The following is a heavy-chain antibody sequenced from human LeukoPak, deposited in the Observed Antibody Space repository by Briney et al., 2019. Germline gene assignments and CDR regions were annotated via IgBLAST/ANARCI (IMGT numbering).Heavy chain of an antibody. CDR1: GGSISSGSYY. Sequence: SQTLSLTCTVSGGSISSGSYYWSWIRQPAGKGLEWSGRIHTSGSTNYNPSLKSRVTISVDTSKNQFSLKLSSVTAADTAVYYCARDESTVVPWGQGTLVTVSS. V-gene: IGHV4-61*02. J-gene: IGHJ4*02. CDR2: IHTSGST. CDR3: ARDESTVVP. D-gene: IGHD4-23*01.